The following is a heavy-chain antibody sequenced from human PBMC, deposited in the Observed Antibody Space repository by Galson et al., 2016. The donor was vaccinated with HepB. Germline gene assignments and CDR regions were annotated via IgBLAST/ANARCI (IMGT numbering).Heavy chain of an antibody. CDR1: GFTVSRSY. J-gene: IGHJ5*02. V-gene: IGHV3-66*01. CDR3: VRDGCSGSSCYTWNWFDP. D-gene: IGHD2-15*01. Sequence: SLRLSCAASGFTVSRSYISWVRQAPGEGLEWVSVIYSDGSTCYADSVKGRFTISRDNAKNSLFLEMNSLRAEDTAVYYCVRDGCSGSSCYTWNWFDPWGQGTLVTVSS. CDR2: IYSDGST.